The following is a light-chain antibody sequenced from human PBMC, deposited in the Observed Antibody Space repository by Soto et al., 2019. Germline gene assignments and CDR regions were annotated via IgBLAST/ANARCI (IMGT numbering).Light chain of an antibody. Sequence: EIVMTQSPATLSVSPGERATLSCRASQSVSSNLAWYQQKPGQAPRLLIYGASTRATGTPARLTGSGSGTEFTLTISSRQSEDFAVYYCQQYNNWPPLTFGGGTKVEIK. CDR2: GAS. J-gene: IGKJ4*01. V-gene: IGKV3-15*01. CDR3: QQYNNWPPLT. CDR1: QSVSSN.